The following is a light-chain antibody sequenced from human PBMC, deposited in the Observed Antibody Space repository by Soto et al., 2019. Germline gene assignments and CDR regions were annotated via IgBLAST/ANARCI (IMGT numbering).Light chain of an antibody. V-gene: IGKV3-15*01. CDR3: QHYNTWPPST. J-gene: IGKJ2*01. CDR1: QSVSNN. Sequence: ETVVTQSPATLSVSPGEGATLSCRASQSVSNNVAWYQQKPGQAPRLLIYGASTRVTGIPARFSGSGSGTEFTLTISSLRSEDFAVYYCQHYNTWPPSTYGQGTKL. CDR2: GAS.